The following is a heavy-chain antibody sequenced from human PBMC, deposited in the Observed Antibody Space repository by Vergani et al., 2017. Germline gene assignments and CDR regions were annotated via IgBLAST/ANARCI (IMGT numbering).Heavy chain of an antibody. D-gene: IGHD3-16*01. J-gene: IGHJ6*02. CDR1: GYTFSDYY. Sequence: EVQLVQSGAEVKKPGATVKISCKVSGYTFSDYYMHWVRQAPGKGPEWMGLVDPEDGETKYAEKFQGRVTINADTATDTAYMELSSLRSEDTAVYYCAREGGERYSGMDVWGQGTTVTVSS. V-gene: IGHV1-69-2*01. CDR2: VDPEDGET. CDR3: AREGGERYSGMDV.